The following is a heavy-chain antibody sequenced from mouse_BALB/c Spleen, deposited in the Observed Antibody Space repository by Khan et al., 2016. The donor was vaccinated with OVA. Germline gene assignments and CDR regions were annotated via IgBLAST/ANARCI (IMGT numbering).Heavy chain of an antibody. D-gene: IGHD2-14*01. V-gene: IGHV9-4*02. CDR2: INTHSGVP. J-gene: IGHJ4*01. Sequence: QIQLVQSGPELKKPGETVRISCKASGYTFTTAGIQWVQKMPGKGLKWIGWINTHSGVPKYAEDFKGRFAFSLEISVSTAYLQITNLKNEDTATYLGARVGAAYYRNDGGAMEYWGQGTSVTVSS. CDR3: ARVGAAYYRNDGGAMEY. CDR1: GYTFTTAG.